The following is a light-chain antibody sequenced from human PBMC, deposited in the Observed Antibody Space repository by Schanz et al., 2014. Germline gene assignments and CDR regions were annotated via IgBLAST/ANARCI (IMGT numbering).Light chain of an antibody. Sequence: QSALTQPASVSGSPGQSITISCTGTYSDVGSYNLVSWYQQYPGKAPKVMMYENSKRPSGVSNRFSGSKSGNTASLTISGLQAEDEADYYCGSYTTSINYVFGTGTKVTVL. CDR2: ENS. CDR3: GSYTTSINYV. J-gene: IGLJ1*01. V-gene: IGLV2-14*02. CDR1: YSDVGSYNL.